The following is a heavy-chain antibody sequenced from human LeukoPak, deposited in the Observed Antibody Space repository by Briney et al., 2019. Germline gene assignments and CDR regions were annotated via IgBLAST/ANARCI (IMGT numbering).Heavy chain of an antibody. Sequence: GGSLRLSCAASGFTFSSYSMNWVRQAPGKGLEWVSSISSSSSYIHYADSVKGRFTISRDNAKNSLYLQMNSLRAEDTAVYYCARTSYYYYYMDVWGKGTTVTVSS. J-gene: IGHJ6*03. CDR3: ARTSYYYYYMDV. V-gene: IGHV3-21*01. CDR1: GFTFSSYS. CDR2: ISSSSSYI.